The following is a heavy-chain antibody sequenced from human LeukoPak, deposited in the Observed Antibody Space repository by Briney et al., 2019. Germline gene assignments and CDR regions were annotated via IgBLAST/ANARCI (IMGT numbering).Heavy chain of an antibody. D-gene: IGHD1/OR15-1a*01. Sequence: GGSLRLSCAASGITFSSYDMNWVRQAPGKGLEWLSYISSSDSPIYYADSVKGRFTISRDNAKNSLYLQMNSLRAEDTALYHCARVRSGTNFDYWGQGTLVTVSS. V-gene: IGHV3-48*03. J-gene: IGHJ4*02. CDR1: GITFSSYD. CDR2: ISSSDSPI. CDR3: ARVRSGTNFDY.